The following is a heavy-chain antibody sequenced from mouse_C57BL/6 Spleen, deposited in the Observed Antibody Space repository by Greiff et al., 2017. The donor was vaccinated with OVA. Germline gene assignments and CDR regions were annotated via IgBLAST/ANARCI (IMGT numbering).Heavy chain of an antibody. Sequence: EVQRVESGGDLVKPGGSLKLSCAASGFTFSSYGMSWVRQTPDKRLEWVATISSGGSYTYYPDSVKGRFTISRDNAKNTLYLQMIRRKAEDTAMYYCARHGGTYWGQGTLVTVSA. CDR1: GFTFSSYG. CDR3: ARHGGTY. D-gene: IGHD1-1*02. J-gene: IGHJ3*01. V-gene: IGHV5-6*01. CDR2: ISSGGSYT.